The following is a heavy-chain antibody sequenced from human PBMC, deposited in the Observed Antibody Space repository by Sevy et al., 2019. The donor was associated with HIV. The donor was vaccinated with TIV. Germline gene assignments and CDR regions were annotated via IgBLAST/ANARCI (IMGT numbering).Heavy chain of an antibody. V-gene: IGHV3-23*01. Sequence: GGSLRLSCAASGLSFSSYAMSWVRQAPGKGLEWVSRISGSGITTYYADSVRGRFTISRDNSKNTLHLQMNSLRAEDTAVYYCARMAGSGTYYSGDFDYWGQGTLVTVSS. CDR1: GLSFSSYA. J-gene: IGHJ4*02. CDR3: ARMAGSGTYYSGDFDY. D-gene: IGHD3-10*01. CDR2: ISGSGITT.